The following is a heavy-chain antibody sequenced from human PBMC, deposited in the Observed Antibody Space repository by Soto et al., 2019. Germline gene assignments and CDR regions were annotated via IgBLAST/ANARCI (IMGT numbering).Heavy chain of an antibody. J-gene: IGHJ4*02. CDR1: GFTFSSYW. CDR2: IKQDGSEK. Sequence: GGSLRLSCAASGFTFSSYWMSWVRQAPGKGLEWVANIKQDGSEKYYVDSVKGRFTISRDNAKNSLYLQMNSLRAEDTAVYYCAREGDGYNRVHDYWGQGTLVTVSS. V-gene: IGHV3-7*01. CDR3: AREGDGYNRVHDY. D-gene: IGHD5-12*01.